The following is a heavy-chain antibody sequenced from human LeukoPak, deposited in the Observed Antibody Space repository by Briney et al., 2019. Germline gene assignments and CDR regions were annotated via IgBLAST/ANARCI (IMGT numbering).Heavy chain of an antibody. D-gene: IGHD2-15*01. CDR3: AKSGLNRFDY. V-gene: IGHV3-74*03. J-gene: IGHJ4*02. Sequence: GGSLRLSCAASGLTFNSYWMHWVRQVAGKGLVWVARINGDASNTTYADSVKGRFTISRDNAKNTLYLQMNSLRVEDTAVYYCAKSGLNRFDYWGQGTLVTVSS. CDR1: GLTFNSYW. CDR2: INGDASNT.